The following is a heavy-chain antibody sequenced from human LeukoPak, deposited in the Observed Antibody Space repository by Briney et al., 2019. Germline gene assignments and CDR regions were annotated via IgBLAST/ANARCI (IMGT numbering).Heavy chain of an antibody. CDR3: ARDDCSSISCYHNRFDP. D-gene: IGHD2-2*01. CDR1: GFTFSSYW. Sequence: PGGSLRLSCAASGFTFSSYWLSWVRQAPGKGLGWVANIKQDGSEKYYVDSVKGRFTISRDNAKNSLYLQMNSLRAEDTAVYYCARDDCSSISCYHNRFDPWGQGTLVTVSS. CDR2: IKQDGSEK. J-gene: IGHJ5*02. V-gene: IGHV3-7*01.